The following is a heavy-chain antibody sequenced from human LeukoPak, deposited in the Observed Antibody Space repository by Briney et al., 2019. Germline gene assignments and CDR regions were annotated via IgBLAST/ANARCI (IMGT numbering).Heavy chain of an antibody. CDR1: GFTFRNYG. J-gene: IGHJ4*02. CDR3: ARSLPYWGKDY. D-gene: IGHD2-8*02. V-gene: IGHV3-30*02. Sequence: GGSLRLSCAASGFTFRNYGMHWVRHAPGKGLEWVAFIRHDGGNKYYADSVKGRFTVSRDNSKNTLYLQMNSLRAEDTAVYYCARSLPYWGKDYWGQGTLVTVSS. CDR2: IRHDGGNK.